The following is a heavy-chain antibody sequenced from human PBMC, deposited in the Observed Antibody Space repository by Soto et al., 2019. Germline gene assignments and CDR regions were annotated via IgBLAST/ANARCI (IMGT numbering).Heavy chain of an antibody. J-gene: IGHJ4*02. CDR2: IWYDGSNK. CDR1: GFTFRSHW. CDR3: ARDLSYYYDSSGYGY. D-gene: IGHD3-22*01. Sequence: GGSLRLSCAASGFTFRSHWMHWVRQAPGKGLVWVAVIWYDGSNKYYADSVKGRFTISRDNSKNTLYLQMNSLRAEDTAVYYCARDLSYYYDSSGYGYWGQGTLVTVSS. V-gene: IGHV3-33*08.